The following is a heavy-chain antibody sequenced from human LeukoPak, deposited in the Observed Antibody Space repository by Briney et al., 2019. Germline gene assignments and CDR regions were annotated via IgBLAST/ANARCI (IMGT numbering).Heavy chain of an antibody. Sequence: SVKVSCKASGGTFSSYAISWVRQAPGQGLEWMGRIIPILGIANYAQKFQGRVTITADKSTSTAYMELSSLRSEDTAVYYCATDRLHQWLGVGLDAFDIWGQGTMVTVSS. J-gene: IGHJ3*02. D-gene: IGHD6-19*01. CDR2: IIPILGIA. CDR3: ATDRLHQWLGVGLDAFDI. V-gene: IGHV1-69*04. CDR1: GGTFSSYA.